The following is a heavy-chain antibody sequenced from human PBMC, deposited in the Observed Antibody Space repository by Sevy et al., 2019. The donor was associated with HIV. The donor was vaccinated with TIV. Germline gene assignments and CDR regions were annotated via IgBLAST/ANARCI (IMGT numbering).Heavy chain of an antibody. Sequence: GGSLRLSCTGSGFTFGGYAMSWFRQAPGMGLEWVGFIRSKDYGVATEYAASGKGRFTISRDDSKSIADLQMNSLKTEDTAVYYCTRGYYYDSSGYSDYWGQGTMVTVSS. J-gene: IGHJ4*02. V-gene: IGHV3-49*03. CDR2: IRSKDYGVAT. CDR1: GFTFGGYA. CDR3: TRGYYYDSSGYSDY. D-gene: IGHD3-22*01.